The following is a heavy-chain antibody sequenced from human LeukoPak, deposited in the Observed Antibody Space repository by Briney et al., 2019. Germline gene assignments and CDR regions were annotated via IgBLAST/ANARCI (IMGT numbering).Heavy chain of an antibody. J-gene: IGHJ4*02. D-gene: IGHD2-21*02. V-gene: IGHV7-4-1*02. CDR3: ARDPQRAYCGGDCGGD. Sequence: ASVKVSCKASGYTFTSYAMNWVRQAPGQGLEWMGWINTNTGNPTYAQGFTGRFVFSLDTSVSTAYLQISSLKAEDTAVYYCARDPQRAYCGGDCGGDWGQGTLVTVSS. CDR1: GYTFTSYA. CDR2: INTNTGNP.